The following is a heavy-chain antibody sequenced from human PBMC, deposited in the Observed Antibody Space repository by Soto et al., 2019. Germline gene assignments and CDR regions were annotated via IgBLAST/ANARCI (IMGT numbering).Heavy chain of an antibody. CDR2: INTGNGNT. Sequence: QVQVMQSGAEVKRPGASVKVSCMPSGYTFISYALNWVRKAPGQRLEWMGRINTGNGNTDYSQRFQGRITITRGTSATTTYMELTSLRPEDTAVYYCATAEGTVTTGWYGLDVWGQGTTVTVSS. CDR3: ATAEGTVTTGWYGLDV. J-gene: IGHJ6*02. D-gene: IGHD4-17*01. CDR1: GYTFISYA. V-gene: IGHV1-3*04.